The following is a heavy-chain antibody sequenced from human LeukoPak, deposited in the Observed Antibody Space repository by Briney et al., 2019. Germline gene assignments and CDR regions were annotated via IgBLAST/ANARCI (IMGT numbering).Heavy chain of an antibody. V-gene: IGHV3-33*08. CDR1: GFTFSSYA. D-gene: IGHD6-13*01. Sequence: GRSLRLSCAASGFTFSSYAMHWVRQAPGKGLEWVAVIWYDGSNKYYADSVKGRFTISRDNSKNTLYLQMNSLRAEDTAVYYCARRRYSSSWYLVGYYYYGMDVWGQGTTVTVSS. CDR3: ARRRYSSSWYLVGYYYYGMDV. J-gene: IGHJ6*02. CDR2: IWYDGSNK.